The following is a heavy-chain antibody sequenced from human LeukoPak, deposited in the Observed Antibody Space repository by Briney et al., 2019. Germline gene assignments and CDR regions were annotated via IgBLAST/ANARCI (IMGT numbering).Heavy chain of an antibody. V-gene: IGHV3-48*01. CDR1: GFTFSSYS. D-gene: IGHD3-10*01. CDR3: AKSKRFSGTYSFDY. J-gene: IGHJ4*02. CDR2: ISSSSSTI. Sequence: QPGGSLRLSCAASGFTFSSYSMNWVRQAPGKGLERVSYISSSSSTIYYADSVKGRFTISRDNAKNSLSLQMNSLRVEDTAVYYCAKSKRFSGTYSFDYWGQGTLVTVSS.